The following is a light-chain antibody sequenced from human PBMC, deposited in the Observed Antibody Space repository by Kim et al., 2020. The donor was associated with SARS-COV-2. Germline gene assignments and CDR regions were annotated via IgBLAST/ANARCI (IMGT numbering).Light chain of an antibody. CDR2: DAS. CDR3: QQYNSYSAWT. Sequence: GDRVTITCRASQSSSSWLAWYQQKQGKAPNLLIYDASSLESGVPSRSSGSGAGTEFTLTISSLQPDDFATYYCQQYNSYSAWTFGQGTKVDIK. V-gene: IGKV1-5*01. J-gene: IGKJ1*01. CDR1: QSSSSW.